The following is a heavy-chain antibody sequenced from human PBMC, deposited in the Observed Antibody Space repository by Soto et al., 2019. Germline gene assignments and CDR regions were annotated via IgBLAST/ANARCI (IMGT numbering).Heavy chain of an antibody. CDR1: GGSISSGGYS. V-gene: IGHV4-30-2*01. J-gene: IGHJ3*02. CDR2: IYHSGST. Sequence: QLQLQESGSGLVTPSQTLSLTCAVSGGSISSGGYSWNWIRQPPGKGLEWIGNIYHSGSTYYNASLKSRLTRSVDRYKNQFSLKLSSVTAADTAVYYCGRGAYANAFNIWGQGTMVTVSS. D-gene: IGHD4-17*01. CDR3: GRGAYANAFNI.